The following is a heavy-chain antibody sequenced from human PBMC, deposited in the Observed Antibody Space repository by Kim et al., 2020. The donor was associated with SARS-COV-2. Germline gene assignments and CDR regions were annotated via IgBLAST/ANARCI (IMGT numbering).Heavy chain of an antibody. CDR1: GFTFSSYA. Sequence: GGSLRLSCAASGFTFSSYAMSWVRQAPGKGLEWVSAISGSGGSTYYADSVKGRFTISRDNSKNTLYLQMNSLRAEDTAVYYCAREITMIVVVISDYFDYWGQGTLVTVSS. J-gene: IGHJ4*02. D-gene: IGHD3-22*01. V-gene: IGHV3-23*01. CDR2: ISGSGGST. CDR3: AREITMIVVVISDYFDY.